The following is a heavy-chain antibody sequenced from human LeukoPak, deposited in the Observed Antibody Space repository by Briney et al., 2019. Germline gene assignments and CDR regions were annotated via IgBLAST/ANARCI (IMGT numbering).Heavy chain of an antibody. CDR1: GFTFSSYA. D-gene: IGHD2-15*01. CDR3: AKVYCSGGSCYHGMDV. CDR2: ISGSGGST. J-gene: IGHJ6*02. Sequence: GGSLRLSCAASGFTFSSYAMSWVRQAPGKGLEWVSAISGSGGSTYYADSVKGRFTTSRDNSKNTLYLQMNSLRAEDTAVYYCAKVYCSGGSCYHGMDVWGQGTTVTVSS. V-gene: IGHV3-23*01.